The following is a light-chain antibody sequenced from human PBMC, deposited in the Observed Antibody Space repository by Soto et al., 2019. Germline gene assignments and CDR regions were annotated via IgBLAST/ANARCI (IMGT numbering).Light chain of an antibody. CDR2: AAF. J-gene: IGKJ3*01. Sequence: EIVLTQSPDTLSLSPLGIGTVFCMASQTLSIGSLAWYQQKPGQAPRLLIYAAFTRHTGISDRFNGSGSGTDFVLTINRLEPEDSAVYFCQQYDGPPLTFGPGTKVDIK. CDR3: QQYDGPPLT. CDR1: QTLSIGS. V-gene: IGKV3-20*01.